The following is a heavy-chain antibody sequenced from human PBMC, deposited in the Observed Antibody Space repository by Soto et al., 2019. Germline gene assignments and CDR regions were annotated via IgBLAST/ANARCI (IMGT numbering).Heavy chain of an antibody. J-gene: IGHJ4*02. D-gene: IGHD2-2*01. CDR3: ARHSCTSTSCYWGLGASIDY. CDR2: MSYSGST. CDR1: GDSISSSSYY. V-gene: IGHV4-39*01. Sequence: QLQLQESGPGLVKPSETLSLTCTVSGDSISSSSYYWGWIRQPPGKGLEWFGSMSYSGSTYYNPSLKSRVTISVDTSKNQFSLKLISVTAADTAVYYCARHSCTSTSCYWGLGASIDYWGQGTLVTVSS.